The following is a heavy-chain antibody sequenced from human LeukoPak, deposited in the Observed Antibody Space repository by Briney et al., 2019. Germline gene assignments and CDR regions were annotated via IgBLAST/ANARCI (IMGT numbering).Heavy chain of an antibody. CDR1: GGSISSSSYY. D-gene: IGHD2-15*01. J-gene: IGHJ4*02. CDR3: ARSSEYCSGGSCYTTSIPEDY. Sequence: PSETLSLTCSASGGSISSSSYYWGWIRQHPGKGLEWIGYIYYSGSTYYNPSLKSRVTISVDTSKNQFSLKLSSVTAADTAVYYCARSSEYCSGGSCYTTSIPEDYWGQGTLVTVSS. V-gene: IGHV4-31*03. CDR2: IYYSGST.